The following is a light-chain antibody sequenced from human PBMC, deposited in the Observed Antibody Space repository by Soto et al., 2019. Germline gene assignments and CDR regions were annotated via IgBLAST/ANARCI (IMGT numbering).Light chain of an antibody. J-gene: IGKJ1*01. CDR2: NAD. V-gene: IGKV1-5*01. CDR3: QQFSLYWA. Sequence: DIQMTQSPSTLSASVVDRVTITCRASQDINRWLAWYQQKPGKAPKILIYNADTLESGVPSRFSGSGYGTEFILTISSLQPDDFATYYCQQFSLYWAFGQGTKVDIK. CDR1: QDINRW.